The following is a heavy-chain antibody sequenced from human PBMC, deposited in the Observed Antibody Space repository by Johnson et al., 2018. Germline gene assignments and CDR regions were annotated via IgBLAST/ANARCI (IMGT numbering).Heavy chain of an antibody. J-gene: IGHJ6*03. Sequence: QVQLQESGPGLVRPSETLSLTCTVSGVSIRRHYWTWIRQPPGKGPEWIGYIYHSGSTDTNPSLGSRLTISVATSRNQFSLKLRSVTAADTAVYYCARGGTVTDYYYYYMDVWGKGTTVTVSS. V-gene: IGHV4-59*11. CDR1: GVSIRRHY. CDR3: ARGGTVTDYYYYYMDV. D-gene: IGHD4-11*01. CDR2: IYHSGST.